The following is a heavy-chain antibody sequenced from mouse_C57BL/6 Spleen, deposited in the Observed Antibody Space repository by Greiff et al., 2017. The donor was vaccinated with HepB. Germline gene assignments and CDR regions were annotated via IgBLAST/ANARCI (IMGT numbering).Heavy chain of an antibody. J-gene: IGHJ4*01. CDR1: GYTFTSYW. V-gene: IGHV1-64*01. CDR2: IHPNSGST. Sequence: VQLQQSGAELVKPGASVKLSCKASGYTFTSYWMHWVKQRPGQGLEWIGMIHPNSGSTNYNEKFKSKATLTVDKSSSTAYMQLSSLTSEDSAVYYCARSDSNSAGTDAMDYWGQGTSVTVSS. D-gene: IGHD2-5*01. CDR3: ARSDSNSAGTDAMDY.